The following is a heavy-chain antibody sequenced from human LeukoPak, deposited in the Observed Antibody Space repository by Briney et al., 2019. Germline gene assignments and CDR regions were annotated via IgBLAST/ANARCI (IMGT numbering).Heavy chain of an antibody. CDR1: GGSISSYY. CDR2: IYYSGST. Sequence: SETLSLTCTASGGSISSYYWSWIRQPPGKGLEWIGYIYYSGSTNYNPSLKSRVTISVDTSKNQFSLKLSSVTAADTAVYYCASYDFWSGWNAFAIWGQGTMVTVSS. J-gene: IGHJ3*02. D-gene: IGHD3-3*01. V-gene: IGHV4-59*01. CDR3: ASYDFWSGWNAFAI.